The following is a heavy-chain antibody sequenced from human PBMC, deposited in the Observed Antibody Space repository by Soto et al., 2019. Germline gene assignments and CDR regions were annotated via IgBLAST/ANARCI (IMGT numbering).Heavy chain of an antibody. Sequence: ASVKVSCKASGYTFASYGISWVRQAPGQGLEWMGWISAYNGNTNYAQKLQGRVTMTTDTSTSTAYMELRSLRSDDTAVYFCASVTVYGRQWLVYEIDYWGQGTLVTVSS. CDR2: ISAYNGNT. CDR1: GYTFASYG. J-gene: IGHJ4*02. CDR3: ASVTVYGRQWLVYEIDY. V-gene: IGHV1-18*01. D-gene: IGHD6-19*01.